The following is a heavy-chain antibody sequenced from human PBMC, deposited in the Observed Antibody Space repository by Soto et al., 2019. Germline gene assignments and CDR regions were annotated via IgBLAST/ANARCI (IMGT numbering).Heavy chain of an antibody. Sequence: GASVKVSCKASGYTFTSYAMHWVRQAPEQRLEWMGWINVDNGNTKYPQKFQGRVTMTTDTSTSTAYMELRSLRSDDTAVYYCARGVGSGSYYNQYNWFDPWGQGTLVTVSS. CDR1: GYTFTSYA. CDR2: INVDNGNT. CDR3: ARGVGSGSYYNQYNWFDP. V-gene: IGHV1-3*01. D-gene: IGHD3-10*01. J-gene: IGHJ5*02.